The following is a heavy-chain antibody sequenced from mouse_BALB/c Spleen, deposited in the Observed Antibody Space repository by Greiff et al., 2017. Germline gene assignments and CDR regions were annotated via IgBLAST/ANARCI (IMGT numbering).Heavy chain of an antibody. V-gene: IGHV5-6-5*01. CDR1: GFTFSSYA. CDR2: ISSGGST. CDR3: ARAHYGYDYFDY. Sequence: EVQLVESGGGLVKPGGSLKLSCAASGFTFSSYAMSWVRQTPEKRLEWVASISSGGSTYYPDSVKGRFTISRDNARNILYLQMSSLRSEDTAMYYCARAHYGYDYFDYWGQGTTLTVSS. J-gene: IGHJ2*01. D-gene: IGHD2-2*01.